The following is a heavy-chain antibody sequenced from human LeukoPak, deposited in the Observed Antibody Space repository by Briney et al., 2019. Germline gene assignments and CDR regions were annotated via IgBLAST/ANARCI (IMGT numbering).Heavy chain of an antibody. CDR3: ARAFIPPVPWHAFDI. V-gene: IGHV1-46*01. CDR2: INPSGGST. J-gene: IGHJ3*02. CDR1: GYTFTSYY. Sequence: ASVKVSCKASGYTFTSYYVHWVRQAPGQGLEWMGIINPSGGSTSYAQKFQGRVTMTRDTSTSTVYMELSSLRSEDTAVYYCARAFIPPVPWHAFDIWGQGTMVTVSS.